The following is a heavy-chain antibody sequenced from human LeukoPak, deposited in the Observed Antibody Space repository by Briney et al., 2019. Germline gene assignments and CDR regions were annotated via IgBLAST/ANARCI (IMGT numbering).Heavy chain of an antibody. CDR2: ISSSSSTI. CDR3: ASFRSMYYYDSSGYP. D-gene: IGHD3-22*01. CDR1: GFTFSSYA. J-gene: IGHJ4*02. Sequence: PGGSLGLSCAASGFTFSSYAMSWVRQAPGKGLEWVSYISSSSSTIYYADSVKGRFTISRDNAKNSLYLQMNSLRAEDTAVYYCASFRSMYYYDSSGYPWGQGTLVTVSS. V-gene: IGHV3-48*01.